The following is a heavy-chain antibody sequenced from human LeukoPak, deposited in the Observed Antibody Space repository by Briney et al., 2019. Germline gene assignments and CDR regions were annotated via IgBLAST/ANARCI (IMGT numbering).Heavy chain of an antibody. V-gene: IGHV4-39*02. CDR3: ARLGYSGSYYLFDY. J-gene: IGHJ4*02. CDR2: IYYSGST. D-gene: IGHD1-26*01. Sequence: SETLSLTRTVSGGSISSSSYYWGWIRQPPGKGLEWIGNIYYSGSTYYNSSLKSRDTISVDTSKNHFSLKLSSVTATDTAVYYCARLGYSGSYYLFDYWGQGTLVTVSS. CDR1: GGSISSSSYY.